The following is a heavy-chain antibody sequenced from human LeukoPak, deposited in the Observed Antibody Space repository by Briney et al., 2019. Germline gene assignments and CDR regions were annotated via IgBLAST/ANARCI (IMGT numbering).Heavy chain of an antibody. CDR1: GGSISSGGYY. D-gene: IGHD3-3*01. V-gene: IGHV4-31*03. CDR3: ARVRLVFGVVITYLDWFDP. CDR2: IYYSGST. J-gene: IGHJ5*02. Sequence: SETLSFTCTVSGGSISSGGYYWSWIRQHPGKGLEWIGYIYYSGSTYYNPSLKSRVTISVDTSKNQFSLKLSSVTAADTAVYYCARVRLVFGVVITYLDWFDPWGQGTLVTVSS.